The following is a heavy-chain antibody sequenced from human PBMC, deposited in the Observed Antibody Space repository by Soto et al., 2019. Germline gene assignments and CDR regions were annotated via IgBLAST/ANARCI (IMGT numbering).Heavy chain of an antibody. CDR2: ISAYNGNT. Sequence: QVQLVQSGAEVKKPGASVKVSCKASGYTFTSYGISWVRQAPGQGLEWMGWISAYNGNTNYAQKLQGRVAMTTDTSTSTAYMELRSLRSDDTAVYYCARDHWEVPAAAPYNWFDPWGQGTLVTVSS. D-gene: IGHD2-2*01. J-gene: IGHJ5*02. V-gene: IGHV1-18*01. CDR1: GYTFTSYG. CDR3: ARDHWEVPAAAPYNWFDP.